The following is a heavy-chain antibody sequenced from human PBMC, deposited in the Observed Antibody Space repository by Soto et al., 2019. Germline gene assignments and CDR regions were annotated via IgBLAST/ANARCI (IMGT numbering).Heavy chain of an antibody. D-gene: IGHD4-17*01. V-gene: IGHV3-74*01. J-gene: IGHJ4*02. CDR2: IDGDGTHI. CDR1: GFTFSHYW. CDR3: GRDFTTAETPGDDFDY. Sequence: EVQLVESGGGLVQPGGSVRLSCAASGFTFSHYWMHWVRQVPGKGLLWVARIDGDGTHITYADFVKGRFTISRDNAKNTVGLQMNSLSAEDTAVYYCGRDFTTAETPGDDFDYWGQGTLLTVSS.